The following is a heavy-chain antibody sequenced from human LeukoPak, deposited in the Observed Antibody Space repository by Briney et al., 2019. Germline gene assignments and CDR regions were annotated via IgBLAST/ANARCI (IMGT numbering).Heavy chain of an antibody. CDR3: ATTTIRLGY. D-gene: IGHD1-26*01. Sequence: PSETLSLTCTVSGGSISSSSYYWGWIRQPPGKGLEWIGSIYYSGSTYYNPSLKSRVTISVDTSKNQFSLKLSSVTAADTAVYYCATTTIRLGYWGQGTLVTVSS. CDR2: IYYSGST. V-gene: IGHV4-39*07. CDR1: GGSISSSSYY. J-gene: IGHJ4*02.